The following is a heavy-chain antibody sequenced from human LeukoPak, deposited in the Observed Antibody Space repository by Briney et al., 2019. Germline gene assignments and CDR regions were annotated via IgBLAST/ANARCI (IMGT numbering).Heavy chain of an antibody. CDR3: AGHRARYSSGWYSWSFDY. CDR2: INHSGST. Sequence: SETLSLTCAVYGGSFSGYYWSWIRQPPGKGLEWIGEINHSGSTNYNPSLKSRVTISVDTSKNQFSLKLSSVTAADTAVYYCAGHRARYSSGWYSWSFDYWGQGTLVTVSS. J-gene: IGHJ4*02. CDR1: GGSFSGYY. D-gene: IGHD6-19*01. V-gene: IGHV4-34*01.